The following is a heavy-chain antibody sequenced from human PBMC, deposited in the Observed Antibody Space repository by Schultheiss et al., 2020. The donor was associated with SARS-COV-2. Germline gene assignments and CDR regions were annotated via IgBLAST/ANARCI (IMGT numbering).Heavy chain of an antibody. Sequence: GGSLRLSCAASGFTFSSYWMHWVRQVPGKGLVWVSRINTDGSSTGYADSVKGRFTISRDDSKSIAYLQMNSLKTEDTAVYYCTRAQVLRFLEFLHFFFDYWGQGTLVTVSS. CDR3: TRAQVLRFLEFLHFFFDY. J-gene: IGHJ4*02. CDR2: INTDGSST. V-gene: IGHV3-74*01. D-gene: IGHD3-3*01. CDR1: GFTFSSYW.